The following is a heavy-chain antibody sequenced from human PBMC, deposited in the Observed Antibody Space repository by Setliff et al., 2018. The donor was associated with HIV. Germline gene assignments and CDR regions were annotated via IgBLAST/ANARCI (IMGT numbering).Heavy chain of an antibody. J-gene: IGHJ4*02. V-gene: IGHV4-39*01. CDR2: IYYTGNT. Sequence: PSETLSLTCTVSGVSVSGTAYYWAWIRQPPGRGLEWIGNIYYTGNTNYNSSLKSRISMSMVASKKQIFLKLSTVSAADTAVYYRARQQGDSRGFYPHFDYWGQGRLVTVS. CDR1: GVSVSGTAYY. D-gene: IGHD3-22*01. CDR3: ARQQGDSRGFYPHFDY.